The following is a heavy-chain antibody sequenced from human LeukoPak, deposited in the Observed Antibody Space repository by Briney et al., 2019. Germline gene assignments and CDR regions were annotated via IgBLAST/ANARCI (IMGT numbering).Heavy chain of an antibody. J-gene: IGHJ6*03. CDR1: GFTFSSYW. CDR3: AKGANYDFWSGDYYYYYMDV. V-gene: IGHV3-23*01. D-gene: IGHD3-3*01. CDR2: ISGSGGST. Sequence: GGSLRLSCAASGFTFSSYWMSWVRQAPGKGLEWVSAISGSGGSTYYADSVKGRFTISRDNSKNTLYLQMNSLRAEDTAVYYCAKGANYDFWSGDYYYYYMDVWGKGTTVTVSS.